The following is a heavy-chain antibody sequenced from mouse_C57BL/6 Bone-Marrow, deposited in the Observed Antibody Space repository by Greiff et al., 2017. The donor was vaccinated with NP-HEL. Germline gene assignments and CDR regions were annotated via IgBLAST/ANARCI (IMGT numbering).Heavy chain of an antibody. D-gene: IGHD2-5*01. J-gene: IGHJ4*01. Sequence: EVQLQQSGAELVKPGASVKLSCTASGFNIKDYYMHWVKQRTEQGLEWIGRIDPEDGETKYAQKFQGKATLTADKSSKTAYLQLSSLTSEDTAVYYCAPRGYSNPYYYAMDYWGQGTSVTVSS. CDR2: IDPEDGET. CDR1: GFNIKDYY. V-gene: IGHV14-2*01. CDR3: APRGYSNPYYYAMDY.